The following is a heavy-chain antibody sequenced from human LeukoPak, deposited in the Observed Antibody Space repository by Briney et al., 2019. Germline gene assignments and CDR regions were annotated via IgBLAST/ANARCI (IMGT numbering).Heavy chain of an antibody. J-gene: IGHJ4*02. CDR1: GFTISSDW. V-gene: IGHV3-7*01. CDR3: ARDVGCSSTSCYNNY. CDR2: IKQDGSEK. Sequence: GGSLRLSCAASGFTISSDWMSWVRQAPGKGLEWVANIKQDGSEKYYVDSVKDRFTISRDNTKNSLYLQMNSLTAEDTAVYYCARDVGCSSTSCYNNYWGQGTLVTVSS. D-gene: IGHD2-2*02.